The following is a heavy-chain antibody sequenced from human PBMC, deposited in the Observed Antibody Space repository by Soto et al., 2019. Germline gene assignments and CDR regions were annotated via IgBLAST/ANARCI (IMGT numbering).Heavy chain of an antibody. Sequence: QVQLVQSGAEVKKPGASVEVSCKASGYTFTSYGITWVRQAHGQGLEWMGWISAYNGNTKYAQKLQGRVTRTADASARTAYMELRSLRSDDTTVYYCARALGGSPEYYWGQGTLVPVSS. CDR1: GYTFTSYG. CDR2: ISAYNGNT. D-gene: IGHD2-15*01. V-gene: IGHV1-18*01. CDR3: ARALGGSPEYY. J-gene: IGHJ4*02.